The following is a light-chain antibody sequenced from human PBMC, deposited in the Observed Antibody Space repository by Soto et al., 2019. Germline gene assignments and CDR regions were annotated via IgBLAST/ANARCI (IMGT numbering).Light chain of an antibody. CDR1: QSISTY. Sequence: DIQMTQSPSPLSASVGDRFTITCRASQSISTYLNWYQQKPVKAPKLLIYGASSLQSGVPSRFSGSGSGTDFTLTISSLQPEDFGTYYCQQSFSTPRTFGQGTKVDIK. J-gene: IGKJ1*01. CDR3: QQSFSTPRT. V-gene: IGKV1-39*01. CDR2: GAS.